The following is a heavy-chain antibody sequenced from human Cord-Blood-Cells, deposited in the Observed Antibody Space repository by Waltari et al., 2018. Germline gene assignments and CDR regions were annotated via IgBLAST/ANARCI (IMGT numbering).Heavy chain of an antibody. CDR2: IIPIFGTA. CDR1: GDTFSSYA. CDR3: ARYGSGSYHDAFDI. V-gene: IGHV1-69*01. J-gene: IGHJ3*02. D-gene: IGHD3-10*01. Sequence: QVQLVQSGAEVKKHGSSLKVSCKASGDTFSSYAISWVRQAPGQGLEWMGGIIPIFGTANYAQKFQGRVTITADESTSTAYMELSSLRSEDTAVYYCARYGSGSYHDAFDIWGQGTMVTVSS.